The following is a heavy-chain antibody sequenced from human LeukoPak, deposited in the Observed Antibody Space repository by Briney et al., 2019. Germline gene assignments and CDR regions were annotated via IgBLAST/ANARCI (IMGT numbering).Heavy chain of an antibody. V-gene: IGHV3-7*01. J-gene: IGHJ3*02. CDR3: CSDYDILTGFLGAFDI. Sequence: GGSLRLSCAASGFTFSTYCMSWVRQTPGEGLEWLSNIKPDGSDQYYVDSVRGRFTISRDNAENSLYLQMNSLRAEDTAVYYCCSDYDILTGFLGAFDIWGQGTMVTVSS. CDR2: IKPDGSDQ. CDR1: GFTFSTYC. D-gene: IGHD3-9*01.